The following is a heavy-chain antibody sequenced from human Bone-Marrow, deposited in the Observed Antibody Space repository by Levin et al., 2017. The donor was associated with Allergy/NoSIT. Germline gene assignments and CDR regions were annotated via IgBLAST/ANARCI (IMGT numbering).Heavy chain of an antibody. J-gene: IGHJ3*02. D-gene: IGHD3-10*01. Sequence: GGSLRLSCAASGFTFSSYEMNWVRQAPGKGLEWVSYISSSGSTIYYADSVKGRFTISRDNAKNSLYLQMNSLRAEDTAVYYCAGDRPPSGAFDIWGQGTMVTVSS. V-gene: IGHV3-48*03. CDR2: ISSSGSTI. CDR3: AGDRPPSGAFDI. CDR1: GFTFSSYE.